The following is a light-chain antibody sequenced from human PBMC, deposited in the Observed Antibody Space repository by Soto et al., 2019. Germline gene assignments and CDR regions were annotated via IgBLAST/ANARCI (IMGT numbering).Light chain of an antibody. V-gene: IGKV1-39*01. CDR3: QQTYSTPFT. CDR2: LAS. CDR1: QIISSY. J-gene: IGKJ2*01. Sequence: DIPMTQSPSSLSASVGDRVTITCRASQIISSYLNWYQQKPGKAPKLLIYLASSLQSGVPSRFTGSGSGTDFTLTITSLQPEDFAIYYCQQTYSTPFTFGQGTRLEI.